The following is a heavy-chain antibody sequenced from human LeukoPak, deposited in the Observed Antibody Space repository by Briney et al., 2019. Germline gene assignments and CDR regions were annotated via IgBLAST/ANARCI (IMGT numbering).Heavy chain of an antibody. D-gene: IGHD2-21*01. CDR1: GFTFSSYW. CDR3: ARNPRRTRLAPCGFYY. Sequence: GGSLRLSCVGSGFTFSSYWMSWVRQAPGKGLEWVANIKWDGSEKYYVDSVKGRFTISRYNAKNSLYLQMNSLRAEDTAVYYCARNPRRTRLAPCGFYYWGQGTLVTVSS. J-gene: IGHJ4*02. V-gene: IGHV3-7*01. CDR2: IKWDGSEK.